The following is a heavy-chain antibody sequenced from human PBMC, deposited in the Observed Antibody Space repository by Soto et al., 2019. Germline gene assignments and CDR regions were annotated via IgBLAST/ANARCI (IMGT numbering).Heavy chain of an antibody. D-gene: IGHD6-13*01. CDR1: GGSIRPYY. Sequence: SETLSLTCTVSGGSIRPYYWSWIRQPPGKGLEWIGYVYYSGNTNYNPSLESRVTISVDTSRNRFSLNLTSATAADTAVYYCARKGAAASYAHYYMDVWGRGTAVTVSS. J-gene: IGHJ6*03. CDR3: ARKGAAASYAHYYMDV. V-gene: IGHV4-59*01. CDR2: VYYSGNT.